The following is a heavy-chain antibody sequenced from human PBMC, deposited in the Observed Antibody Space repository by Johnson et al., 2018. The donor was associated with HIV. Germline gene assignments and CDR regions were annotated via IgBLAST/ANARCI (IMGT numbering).Heavy chain of an antibody. CDR1: GFTFDDYA. J-gene: IGHJ3*02. V-gene: IGHV3-20*04. Sequence: VQLVESGGGLIQPGGSLRLSCAASGFTFDDYAMSWVRQPPGKGLEWVSGINWNGGSTGYADSVKGRFTISRDNAKNSLYLQMNSLRAEDTAVYYWAKGSAHDAFDIWGQGTMVTVSS. CDR3: AKGSAHDAFDI. CDR2: INWNGGST.